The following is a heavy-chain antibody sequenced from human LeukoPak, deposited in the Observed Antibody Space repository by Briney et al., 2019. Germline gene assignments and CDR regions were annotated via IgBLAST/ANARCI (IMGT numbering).Heavy chain of an antibody. J-gene: IGHJ4*02. CDR2: LHFSGNT. CDR1: GGSISSYY. CDR3: ARGFCSGGICGFDY. V-gene: IGHV4-59*08. D-gene: IGHD2-15*01. Sequence: SETLSLTCSVSGGSISSYYWSWIRQPPGKGLEWIGSLHFSGNTYYNPSLKSRVTIAVDASKNHFSPKLRSLTAADTAVYYCARGFCSGGICGFDYWGQGTLVTVSS.